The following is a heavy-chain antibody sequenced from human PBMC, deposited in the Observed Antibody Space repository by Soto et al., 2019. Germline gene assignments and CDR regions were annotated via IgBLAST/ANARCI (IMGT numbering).Heavy chain of an antibody. V-gene: IGHV1-18*01. CDR2: ISAYNGNT. J-gene: IGHJ3*02. CDR1: GYTFTSYG. Sequence: GASVKVSCKASGYTFTSYGISWVRQAPGQGLEWMGWISAYNGNTNYAQKLQGRVTMTTDTSTSTAYMELRGLRSDDTAVYYCARGIFGVVRDAFDIWGQGTXVTVSS. CDR3: ARGIFGVVRDAFDI. D-gene: IGHD3-3*01.